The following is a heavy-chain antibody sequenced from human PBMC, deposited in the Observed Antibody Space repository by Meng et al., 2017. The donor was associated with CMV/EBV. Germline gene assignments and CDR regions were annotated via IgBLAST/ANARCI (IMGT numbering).Heavy chain of an antibody. CDR1: GGTFSSYA. CDR2: IIPILGIA. Sequence: SVKVSCKASGGTFSSYAISWVRQAPGQGLEWMGGIIPILGIANYAQKFQGRVTITADKSTSTAYMELSSLRSEDTAVYYCAGGYYGSGIDYWGQGTLVTVSS. V-gene: IGHV1-69*10. J-gene: IGHJ4*02. CDR3: AGGYYGSGIDY. D-gene: IGHD3-10*01.